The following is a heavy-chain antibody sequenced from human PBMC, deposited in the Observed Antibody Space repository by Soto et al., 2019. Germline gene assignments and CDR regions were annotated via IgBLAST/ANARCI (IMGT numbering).Heavy chain of an antibody. J-gene: IGHJ4*02. V-gene: IGHV4-34*01. CDR3: GRAVGKFYRANY. Sequence: HVDLQQWGAGLLKPSETLSLTCAVYDESFSDYYWGWIRQPPGKGLEWIGEINHSGITNYSPSLMGRASISLATSRNRVSRRLGSGPAAARVVYSLGRAVGKFYRANYGGQGTWAPSPQ. CDR1: DESFSDYY. D-gene: IGHD2-15*01. CDR2: INHSGIT.